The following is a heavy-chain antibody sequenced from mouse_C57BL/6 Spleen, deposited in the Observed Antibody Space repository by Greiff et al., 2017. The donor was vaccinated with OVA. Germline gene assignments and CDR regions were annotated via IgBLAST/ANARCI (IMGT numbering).Heavy chain of an antibody. D-gene: IGHD3-2*02. Sequence: QVQLQQSGAELVRPGASVTLSCKASGYTFTDYEMHWVKQTPVHGLEWIGAIDPETGGTAYNQKFKGKAILTADKSSSTAYMELRSLTSEDSAVYYCSERSSGQFAYWGQGTLVTVSA. CDR1: GYTFTDYE. CDR3: SERSSGQFAY. V-gene: IGHV1-15*01. CDR2: IDPETGGT. J-gene: IGHJ3*01.